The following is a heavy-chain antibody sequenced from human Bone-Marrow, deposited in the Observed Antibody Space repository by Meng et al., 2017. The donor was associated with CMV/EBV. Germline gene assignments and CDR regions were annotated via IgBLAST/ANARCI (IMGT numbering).Heavy chain of an antibody. J-gene: IGHJ5*02. V-gene: IGHV4-34*01. CDR2: INHSGST. Sequence: SETLSLTCAVYGGSFSGYYWSWIRQPPGKGLEWIGEINHSGSTNYNPSLKSRVTISVDTSKNQFSLKLSSVTAADTAVYYCARGGFNFRNWFDPWGQGTLVTGSS. CDR1: GGSFSGYY. CDR3: ARGGFNFRNWFDP.